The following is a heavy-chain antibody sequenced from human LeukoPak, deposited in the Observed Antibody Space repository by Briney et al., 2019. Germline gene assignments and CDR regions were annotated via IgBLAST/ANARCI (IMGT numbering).Heavy chain of an antibody. CDR3: ARDRSPAPGRSYGRGHFDY. V-gene: IGHV1-2*02. D-gene: IGHD5-18*01. Sequence: GASVKVSCKASGYIFTGYYLHWVRQAPGQGLEWMGWINPDSGGTNYAQKFQGRVTMTRDTSISTAYLDLSRLRSDDTAVYYCARDRSPAPGRSYGRGHFDYWGQGTLVTVSS. CDR1: GYIFTGYY. J-gene: IGHJ4*02. CDR2: INPDSGGT.